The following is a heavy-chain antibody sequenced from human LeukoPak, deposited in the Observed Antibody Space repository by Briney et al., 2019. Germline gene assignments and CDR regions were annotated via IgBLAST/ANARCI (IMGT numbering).Heavy chain of an antibody. V-gene: IGHV3-48*03. CDR1: GFTFSSYE. D-gene: IGHD5-12*01. Sequence: QPGGSLRLSCAASGFTFSSYEMNWVRQAPGKGLEWVSYISSSGSTIYYADSVKGQFTISRDNAKNSLYLQMNSLRAEDTAVYYCARFASIDYFDYWGQGTLVTVSS. J-gene: IGHJ4*02. CDR2: ISSSGSTI. CDR3: ARFASIDYFDY.